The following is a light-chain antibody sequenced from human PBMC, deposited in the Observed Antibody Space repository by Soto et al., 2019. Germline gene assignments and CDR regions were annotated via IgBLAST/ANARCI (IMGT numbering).Light chain of an antibody. CDR3: HQYKTYSR. CDR2: DAS. CDR1: QSLNNR. Sequence: DIQLTQSPSTLSASVGDRVPITCRASQSLNNRLAWYQQKPGKAPKLLIYDASTLESGVSSRFSGTGSETECTLTITDLQADDLATYFCHQYKTYSRFGQATNV. J-gene: IGKJ1*01. V-gene: IGKV1-5*01.